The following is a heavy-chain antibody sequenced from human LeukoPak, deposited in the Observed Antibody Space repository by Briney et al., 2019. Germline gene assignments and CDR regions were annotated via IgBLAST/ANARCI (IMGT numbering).Heavy chain of an antibody. CDR3: AKGRPTRYSSSWQEYFQH. V-gene: IGHV3-30*02. Sequence: GGSLRLSCGASGFTFSSYGMHWVRQAPGKGLEWVAFIRYDGSNKYYADSVKGRFTISRDNSKNTLYLQMNSLRAEDTAVYYCAKGRPTRYSSSWQEYFQHWGQGTLVTVSS. CDR1: GFTFSSYG. D-gene: IGHD6-13*01. CDR2: IRYDGSNK. J-gene: IGHJ1*01.